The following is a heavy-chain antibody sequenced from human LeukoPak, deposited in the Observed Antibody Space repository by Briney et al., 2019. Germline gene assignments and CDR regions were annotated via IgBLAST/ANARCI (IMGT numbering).Heavy chain of an antibody. CDR2: INPNSGGT. J-gene: IGHJ4*02. CDR1: GYTFTGYY. Sequence: ASVKVSCKASGYTFTGYYMHWVRQASGQGLEWMGRINPNSGGTNYAQKFQGRVTMTRDTSISTAYMELSRLRSDDTAVYYCARGHVVRGVITIFDYWGQGTLVTVSS. CDR3: ARGHVVRGVITIFDY. D-gene: IGHD3-10*01. V-gene: IGHV1-2*06.